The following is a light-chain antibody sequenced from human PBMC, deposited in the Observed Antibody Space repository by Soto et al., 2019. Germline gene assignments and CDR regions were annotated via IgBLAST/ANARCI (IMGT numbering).Light chain of an antibody. CDR1: QTVSNSY. J-gene: IGKJ5*01. CDR2: DAS. V-gene: IGKV3D-20*02. Sequence: ETVLTQSPGTLSLSPGERATLSCRASQTVSNSYVSWYQHRPGLAPRLLIYDASSRATGIPARFSGSGSGTNFTLTISSLEPEDFAVYYCQQRSNWPITFGQGTRLEIK. CDR3: QQRSNWPIT.